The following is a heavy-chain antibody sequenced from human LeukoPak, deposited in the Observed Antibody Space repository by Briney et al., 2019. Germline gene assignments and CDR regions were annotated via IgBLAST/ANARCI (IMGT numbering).Heavy chain of an antibody. Sequence: SETLSLTCTVSGGPINNWFWSWIRQPAGKELEWIGYIYHSGSTYYNPSLKSRVTISVDRSKNQFSLKLSSVTAADTAVYYCARDSTGIGAFDIWGQGTMVTVSS. D-gene: IGHD3-10*01. CDR3: ARDSTGIGAFDI. J-gene: IGHJ3*02. V-gene: IGHV4-59*12. CDR1: GGPINNWF. CDR2: IYHSGST.